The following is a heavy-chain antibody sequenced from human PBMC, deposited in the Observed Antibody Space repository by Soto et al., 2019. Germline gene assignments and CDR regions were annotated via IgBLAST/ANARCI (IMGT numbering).Heavy chain of an antibody. CDR3: ARQRTTVVTQAYFDH. CDR2: IYYSGRT. Sequence: SETLSLTCIVSGESISSSSYYWGWIRQPPGKGLEWIGSIYYSGRTYYNPSFKSRVTISIDTSKTQFSLKLSSVTATDTAVYYCARQRTTVVTQAYFDHWGQGALVTVSS. V-gene: IGHV4-39*01. J-gene: IGHJ4*02. D-gene: IGHD2-21*02. CDR1: GESISSSSYY.